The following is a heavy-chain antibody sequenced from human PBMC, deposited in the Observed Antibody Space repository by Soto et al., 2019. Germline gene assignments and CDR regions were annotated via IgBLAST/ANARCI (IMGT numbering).Heavy chain of an antibody. V-gene: IGHV4-59*01. D-gene: IGHD4-17*01. CDR1: GGSINSYY. CDR2: IYYSGNT. Sequence: SETLSLTCTVSGGSINSYYWSWIRQPPGKGLEWIGYIYYSGNTNYNPSLKSRVTISVDTSKNHFSLKLSSVTAADTAVYYCARDNNSGDSGDWFDPWGQGTLVTVSS. CDR3: ARDNNSGDSGDWFDP. J-gene: IGHJ5*02.